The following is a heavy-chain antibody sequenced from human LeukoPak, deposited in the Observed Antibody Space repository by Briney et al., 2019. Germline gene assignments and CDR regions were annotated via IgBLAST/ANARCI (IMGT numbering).Heavy chain of an antibody. CDR2: INHSGST. Sequence: PSETLSLTCAVYGGSFSGYYWSWIRQPPGKGLEWIGEINHSGSTNYNPSLKSRVTISVDTSKNQFSLKLSSVTAADTAVYYCARVYDYVWGSYRPIYYFDYWDQGTLVTVSS. D-gene: IGHD3-16*02. J-gene: IGHJ4*02. CDR1: GGSFSGYY. V-gene: IGHV4-34*01. CDR3: ARVYDYVWGSYRPIYYFDY.